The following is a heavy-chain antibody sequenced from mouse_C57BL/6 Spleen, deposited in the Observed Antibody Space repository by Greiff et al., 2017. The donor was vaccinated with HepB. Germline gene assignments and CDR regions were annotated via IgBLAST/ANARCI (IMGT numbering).Heavy chain of an antibody. D-gene: IGHD2-10*02. CDR3: VRDRGYGNYDAMDY. V-gene: IGHV10-3*01. Sequence: DVKLVESGGGLVQPKGSLKLSCAASGFTFNTYAMHWVRQAPGKGLEWVARIRSKSSNYATYYADSVKDRFTISRDDSQSMLYLQMNNLKTEDTAMYYCVRDRGYGNYDAMDYWGQGTSVTVSS. CDR1: GFTFNTYA. CDR2: IRSKSSNYAT. J-gene: IGHJ4*01.